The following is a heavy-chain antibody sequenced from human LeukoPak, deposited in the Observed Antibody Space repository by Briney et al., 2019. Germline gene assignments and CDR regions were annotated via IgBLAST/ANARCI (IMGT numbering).Heavy chain of an antibody. V-gene: IGHV3-23*01. CDR2: ISGSGGST. J-gene: IGHJ4*02. CDR3: AKDPSHDRYFDY. CDR1: GFTFSSYA. D-gene: IGHD1-1*01. Sequence: PGGSLRLSCAASGFTFSSYAMSWFRQPPGKGLEWVSAISGSGGSTYYADSVKGRFTISRDNSKNTLYLQVNSLRAEDTAVYYCAKDPSHDRYFDYWGQGTLVTVSS.